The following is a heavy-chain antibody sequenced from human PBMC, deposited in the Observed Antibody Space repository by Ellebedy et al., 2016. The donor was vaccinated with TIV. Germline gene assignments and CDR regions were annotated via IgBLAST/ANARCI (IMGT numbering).Heavy chain of an antibody. CDR1: GYTFTNYD. CDR3: ARSLQEGPGGGFDY. D-gene: IGHD3-16*01. J-gene: IGHJ4*02. V-gene: IGHV1-8*01. Sequence: ASVKVSXXASGYTFTNYDINWVRQATGQGLEWMGWMNPNSGNTGYAQKFQGRVTITADESTSTAYMELSSLRSEDTAVYYCARSLQEGPGGGFDYWGQGTLVTVSS. CDR2: MNPNSGNT.